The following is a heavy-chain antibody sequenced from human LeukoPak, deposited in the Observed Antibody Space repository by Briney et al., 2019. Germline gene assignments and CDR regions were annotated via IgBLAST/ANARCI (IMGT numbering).Heavy chain of an antibody. CDR3: ARVGAVAGSRGVLGY. Sequence: SVKVSCKASGGTFSSYAISWVRQAPGQGLEWMGGIIPIFGTANYAQKFQGRVTITADKSTSTAYMELSSLRSEDTAVYYCARVGAVAGSRGVLGYWGQGTLVTVSS. D-gene: IGHD6-19*01. CDR2: IIPIFGTA. V-gene: IGHV1-69*06. J-gene: IGHJ4*02. CDR1: GGTFSSYA.